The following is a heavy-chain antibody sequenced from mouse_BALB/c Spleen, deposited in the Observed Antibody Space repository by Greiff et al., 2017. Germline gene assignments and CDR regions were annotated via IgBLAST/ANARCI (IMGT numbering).Heavy chain of an antibody. J-gene: IGHJ2*01. D-gene: IGHD1-1*01. V-gene: IGHV5-15*02. CDR3: ARVVAGYYFDY. Sequence: EVKLMESGGGLVQPGGSRKLSCAASGFTFSDYGMAWVRQAPGKGPEWVAFISNLAYSIYYADTVTGRFTISRENAKNTLYLEMSSLRSEDTAMYYCARVVAGYYFDYWGQGTTLTVSS. CDR1: GFTFSDYG. CDR2: ISNLAYSI.